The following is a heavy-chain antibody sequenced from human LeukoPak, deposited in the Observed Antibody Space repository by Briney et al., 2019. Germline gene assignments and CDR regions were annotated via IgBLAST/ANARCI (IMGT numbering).Heavy chain of an antibody. J-gene: IGHJ6*03. V-gene: IGHV3-7*01. CDR2: IKQDGSEK. D-gene: IGHD1-20*01. CDR1: GFMFSRYW. Sequence: GGSLRLSCAASGFMFSRYWMSWVRQAPGRGLEWVANIKQDGSEKYYVDSVRGRFTISRDNAKNSVYLQMNSLRAEDTAVYYCARNRYNWEGVDSYFYYTDVWGKGTTVTVSS. CDR3: ARNRYNWEGVDSYFYYTDV.